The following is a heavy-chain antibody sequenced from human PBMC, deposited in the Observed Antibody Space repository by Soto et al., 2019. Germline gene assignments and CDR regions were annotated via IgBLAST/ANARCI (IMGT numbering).Heavy chain of an antibody. D-gene: IGHD3-10*02. CDR3: ATVQCYGVDV. CDR2: FNAANGDT. V-gene: IGHV1-3*01. Sequence: QVVLVQSGAEVKKPGASVKISCEASGFSFSTYTIHWVRQAPGQRPEWLGWFNAANGDTKYSPNCQDRVTITGDTSASTAFMELSSLRSEDTAVYYCATVQCYGVDVWGPGTTVTVSS. J-gene: IGHJ6*02. CDR1: GFSFSTYT.